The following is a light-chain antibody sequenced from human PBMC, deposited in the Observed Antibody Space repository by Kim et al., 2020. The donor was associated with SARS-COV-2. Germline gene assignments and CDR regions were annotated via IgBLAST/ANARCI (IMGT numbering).Light chain of an antibody. Sequence: SYEPTQPPSVSVAPGKTARITCGGNNIGSKSVNWYQQKPGQAPVLVIYYDSDRPSGIPERFSGSNSGNTATLTISRVEAGDEADYYCQVWDSSSDHWVFG. J-gene: IGLJ3*02. CDR1: NIGSKS. V-gene: IGLV3-21*04. CDR2: YDS. CDR3: QVWDSSSDHWV.